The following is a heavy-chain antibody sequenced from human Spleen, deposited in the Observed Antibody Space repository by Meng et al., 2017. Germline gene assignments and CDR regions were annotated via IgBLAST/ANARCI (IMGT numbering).Heavy chain of an antibody. CDR3: ARDLAWVLFDY. J-gene: IGHJ4*02. V-gene: IGHV3-21*06. D-gene: IGHD3-3*01. CDR2: ISGGGENT. CDR1: GFTFSSYS. Sequence: GGSLRLSCAASGFTFSSYSMNWVRQAPGKGLERVSLISGGGENTYYADSVKGRFTVSRDNAKNTLYLQMNSLGADDTAVYYCARDLAWVLFDYWGQGALVTVSS.